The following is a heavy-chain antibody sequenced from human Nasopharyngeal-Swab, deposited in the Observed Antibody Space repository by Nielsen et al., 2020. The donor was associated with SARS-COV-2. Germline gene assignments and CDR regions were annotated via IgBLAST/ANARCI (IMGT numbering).Heavy chain of an antibody. CDR3: AIGGGGSYYYGMDV. Sequence: WIRQPPGKGLEWIGYIYYSGSTNYNPSLKSRVTISVDTSKNQFSLELSSVTAADTAVYYCAIGGGGSYYYGMDVWGQGTTVTVSS. D-gene: IGHD3-16*01. CDR2: IYYSGST. V-gene: IGHV4-59*01. J-gene: IGHJ6*02.